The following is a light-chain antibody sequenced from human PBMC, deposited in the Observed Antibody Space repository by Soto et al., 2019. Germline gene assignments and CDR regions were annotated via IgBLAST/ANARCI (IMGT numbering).Light chain of an antibody. CDR3: QQSDSTPYT. CDR2: DAS. J-gene: IGKJ2*01. CDR1: QTISTY. V-gene: IGKV1-39*01. Sequence: DIQMTQSPSSLSSSVGDRVTITFLASQTISTYLNWHQQKPGKAPRLLIYDASSLLSGVPSRFSGSGSGTDFTLTIASLQPEDFSTYYCQQSDSTPYTFGQGIKVDIK.